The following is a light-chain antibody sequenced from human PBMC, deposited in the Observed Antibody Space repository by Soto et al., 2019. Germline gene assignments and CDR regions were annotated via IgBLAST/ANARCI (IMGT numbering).Light chain of an antibody. Sequence: IVMAQSPATLSVKKGERATLSCRASHSVSSNLAWYQQKPGQTPRLLIYGASTRATGIPARFSGSGSGTEFTLTISSLQSEDFAVYYCQQYNNWPPKKTFGQGTKVDIK. CDR2: GAS. CDR3: QQYNNWPPKKT. J-gene: IGKJ1*01. CDR1: HSVSSN. V-gene: IGKV3-15*01.